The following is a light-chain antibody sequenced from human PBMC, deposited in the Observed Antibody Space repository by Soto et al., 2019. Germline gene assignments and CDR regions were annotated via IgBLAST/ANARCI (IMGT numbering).Light chain of an antibody. Sequence: QSVLTQPASVSGSPGQSITISCTGTSSDVGGYKFVSWYQQHPGKAPKLMIYDVSNRPSGVSIRFSGSKSGNTASLTISGLQAEDEADYYCSSYTSSSTVVFGTGTKLTVL. CDR3: SSYTSSSTVV. J-gene: IGLJ1*01. CDR1: SSDVGGYKF. CDR2: DVS. V-gene: IGLV2-14*01.